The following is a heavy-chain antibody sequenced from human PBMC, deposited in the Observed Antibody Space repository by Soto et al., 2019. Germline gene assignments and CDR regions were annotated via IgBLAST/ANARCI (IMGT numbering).Heavy chain of an antibody. Sequence: QVRLVESGGGVVQPGRSLRLSCEASGFTFSSYAMHWVRQAPGKGLEWVAVMSYDGSEKYFADSVKGRVIISRDNSENTLYLEMNSLRVEDTALYYCASACGKEYYSDYWGEGTQVTVSS. CDR3: ASACGKEYYSDY. V-gene: IGHV3-30*03. D-gene: IGHD1-1*01. CDR1: GFTFSSYA. J-gene: IGHJ4*02. CDR2: MSYDGSEK.